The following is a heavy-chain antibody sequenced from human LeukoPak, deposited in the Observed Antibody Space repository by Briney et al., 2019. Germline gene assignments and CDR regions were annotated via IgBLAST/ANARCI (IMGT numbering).Heavy chain of an antibody. D-gene: IGHD3-10*01. Sequence: GGSLRLSCAASGFTFSSYAMHWVRQAPGKGLEWVAVISYDGSNKYYADSVKGRFTISRDNSKSTLYLQMNSLRAEDTAVYYCARWGPMVSSQDYWGQGTLVTVSS. CDR3: ARWGPMVSSQDY. V-gene: IGHV3-30-3*01. CDR2: ISYDGSNK. J-gene: IGHJ4*02. CDR1: GFTFSSYA.